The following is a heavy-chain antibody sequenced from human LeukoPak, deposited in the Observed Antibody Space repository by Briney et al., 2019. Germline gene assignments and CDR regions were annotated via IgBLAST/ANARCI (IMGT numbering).Heavy chain of an antibody. V-gene: IGHV4-59*01. CDR3: ARAARAHYYYYMDV. J-gene: IGHJ6*03. CDR1: GGSISSYY. CDR2: IYYSGST. Sequence: SETLSPTCTVSGGSISSYYWSWIRQPPGKGLEWIGYIYYSGSTNYNPSLKSRVTISVDTSKNQFSLKLSSVTAADTAVYYCARAARAHYYYYMDVWGKGTTVTVSS.